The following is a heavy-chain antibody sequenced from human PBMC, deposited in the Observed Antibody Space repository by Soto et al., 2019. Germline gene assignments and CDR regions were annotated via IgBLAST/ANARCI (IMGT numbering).Heavy chain of an antibody. CDR3: AKVSSSGGFHVI. D-gene: IGHD5-12*01. J-gene: IGHJ4*02. CDR2: IRGSGDGI. Sequence: GGSLRLSCAASGFTFSTYGVAWVRQGPGKGLDWVASIRGSGDGIQYSDAVKGRFIISRDNSKNTLFLQLSSLRVEDTATYYCAKVSSSGGFHVIGGPGTLVTVSS. CDR1: GFTFSTYG. V-gene: IGHV3-23*01.